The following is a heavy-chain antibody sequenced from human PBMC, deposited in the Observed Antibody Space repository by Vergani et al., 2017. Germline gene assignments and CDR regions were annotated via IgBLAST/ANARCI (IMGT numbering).Heavy chain of an antibody. CDR2: LTGSGGST. D-gene: IGHD1-26*01. CDR3: VKDAGSYENFFDS. CDR1: GFTFSTYA. V-gene: IGHV3-23*01. J-gene: IGHJ4*02. Sequence: EVQLLESGGSLKQPGGSVRLSCAASGFTFSTYAMHWVRPATGKGLEWVSALTGSGGSTYYADSFKGRFIISRDNSRDTLYLQMNSLRPEDTATYYCVKDAGSYENFFDSWGQGTLVTVSS.